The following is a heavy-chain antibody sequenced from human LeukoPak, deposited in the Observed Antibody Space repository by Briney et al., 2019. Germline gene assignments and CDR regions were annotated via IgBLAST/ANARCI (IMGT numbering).Heavy chain of an antibody. D-gene: IGHD1-26*01. CDR1: GFTFDDYA. J-gene: IGHJ4*02. V-gene: IGHV3-30*18. CDR3: AKGRYGWELLSYYFDY. Sequence: GRSLRLSCAASGFTFDDYAMHWVRQAPGKGLEWVAVISYDGSNKYYADSVKGRFTISRDNSKNTLYLQMNSLRAEDTAVYYCAKGRYGWELLSYYFDYWGQGTLVTVSS. CDR2: ISYDGSNK.